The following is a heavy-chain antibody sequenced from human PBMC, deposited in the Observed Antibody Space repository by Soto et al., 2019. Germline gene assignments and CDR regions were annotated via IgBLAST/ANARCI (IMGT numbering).Heavy chain of an antibody. D-gene: IGHD2-21*02. CDR1: GFSLSTSGVG. J-gene: IGHJ6*02. CDR2: IYWDDDK. Sequence: QITLKESGPTLVKPTQTLTLTCTFSGFSLSTSGVGVGWIRQPPGKALEWLALIYWDDDKRYSPSLRSRLTISKATSEHQVVLTMTTMDPVDTATYHCIQSRCGGDCLQSYASHYYYGMDVWGQGTTVTVSS. V-gene: IGHV2-5*02. CDR3: IQSRCGGDCLQSYASHYYYGMDV.